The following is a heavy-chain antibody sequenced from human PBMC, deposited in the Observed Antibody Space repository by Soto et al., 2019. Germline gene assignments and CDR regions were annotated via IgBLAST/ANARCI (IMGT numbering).Heavy chain of an antibody. CDR3: AKPLLTMIVVVVPGYDY. V-gene: IGHV3-30*18. CDR1: GFTFSTYG. Sequence: QVQLVESGGGGVQPGRSLRLSCAASGFTFSTYGMPWVRQAAGKGPVWVAVISYDENYKYYADSVKGRFTISRDNSKNTLYLQMNSLRAEDTAVYYCAKPLLTMIVVVVPGYDYWGQGPLVTVSS. J-gene: IGHJ4*02. CDR2: ISYDENYK. D-gene: IGHD3-22*01.